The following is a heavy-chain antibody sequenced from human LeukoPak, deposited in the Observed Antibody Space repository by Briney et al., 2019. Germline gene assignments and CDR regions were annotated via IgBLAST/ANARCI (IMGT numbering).Heavy chain of an antibody. D-gene: IGHD2-15*01. V-gene: IGHV4-59*01. CDR2: IYYSGST. CDR1: GGSISSYY. J-gene: IGHJ5*02. Sequence: SETLSLTCTVSGGSISSYYWSWIRQPPGKGLEWIGYIYYSGSTNYNPSLKSRVTISVDTSKNQFSLKLSSVTAADTAVYYCARNGVAAPNWFDPWGQGTLVTVSS. CDR3: ARNGVAAPNWFDP.